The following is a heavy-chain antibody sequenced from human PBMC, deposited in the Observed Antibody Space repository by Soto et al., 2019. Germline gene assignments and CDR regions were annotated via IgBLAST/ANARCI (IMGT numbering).Heavy chain of an antibody. CDR3: ARVRRDSSSWYNYYGMDV. J-gene: IGHJ6*02. V-gene: IGHV3-11*01. Sequence: QVQLVESGGGLVKPGGSLRLYCTASGFTFSDYYMSWIRQAPGKGLEWVSYISSSGSTIYYADSVKGRFTISRDNAKNSLYLQMNSLRAEDTAVYYCARVRRDSSSWYNYYGMDVWGQGTTVTVSS. CDR2: ISSSGSTI. CDR1: GFTFSDYY. D-gene: IGHD6-13*01.